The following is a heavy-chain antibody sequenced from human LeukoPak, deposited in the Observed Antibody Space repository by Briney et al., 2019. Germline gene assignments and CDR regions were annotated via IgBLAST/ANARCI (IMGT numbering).Heavy chain of an antibody. CDR1: GYTFTGYY. CDR2: INPNSGGT. V-gene: IGHV1-2*02. CDR3: ARVMGRGGATRSAFDI. D-gene: IGHD3-10*01. J-gene: IGHJ3*02. Sequence: ASVKVSCKASGYTFTGYYMHWVRQAPGQGLEWMGWINPNSGGTNYAQKFQGRVTMTRDTSISTAYMELSRLRYDDTAVYYCARVMGRGGATRSAFDIWGQGTMVTVSS.